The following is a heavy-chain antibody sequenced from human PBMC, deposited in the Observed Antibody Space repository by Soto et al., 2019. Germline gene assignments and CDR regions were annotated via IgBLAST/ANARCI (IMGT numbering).Heavy chain of an antibody. V-gene: IGHV3-30*18. CDR3: AKDVFYYYDSSGYETDY. J-gene: IGHJ4*02. CDR1: GFTFSSYG. CDR2: ISYDGSNK. Sequence: LRLSCAASGFTFSSYGMHWVRQAPGKGLEWVAVISYDGSNKYYADSVKGRFTISRDNSKNTLYLQMNSLRAEDTAVYYCAKDVFYYYDSSGYETDYWGQGTLVTVSS. D-gene: IGHD3-22*01.